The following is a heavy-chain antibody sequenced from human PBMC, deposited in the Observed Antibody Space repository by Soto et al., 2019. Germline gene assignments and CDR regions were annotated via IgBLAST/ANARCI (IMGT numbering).Heavy chain of an antibody. CDR2: IISSGSTI. CDR3: ARDGNRPLYYYYYYGMDV. V-gene: IGHV3-48*03. Sequence: GGLLSLSCGADGVKFSSYEINWVSQAPGNGLGWVSYIISSGSTIYYADSVKGRFTISRDNAKNSLYLQMNSLRAEDTAVYYCARDGNRPLYYYYYYGMDVWGQGTTVTV. D-gene: IGHD1-1*01. CDR1: GVKFSSYE. J-gene: IGHJ6*02.